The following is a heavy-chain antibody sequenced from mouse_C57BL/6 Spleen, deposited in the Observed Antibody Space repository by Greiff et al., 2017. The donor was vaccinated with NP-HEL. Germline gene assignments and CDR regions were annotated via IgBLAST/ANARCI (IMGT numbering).Heavy chain of an antibody. CDR3: ARGTAQGKVYYFDY. Sequence: VKVVESGPGLVAPSQSLSITCTVSGFSLTSYAISWVRQPPGKGLEWLGVIWTGGGTNYNSALKSRLSISKDNSKSQVFLKMNSLQTDDTARYYCARGTAQGKVYYFDYWGQGTTLTVSS. CDR2: IWTGGGT. D-gene: IGHD3-2*02. J-gene: IGHJ2*01. CDR1: GFSLTSYA. V-gene: IGHV2-9-1*01.